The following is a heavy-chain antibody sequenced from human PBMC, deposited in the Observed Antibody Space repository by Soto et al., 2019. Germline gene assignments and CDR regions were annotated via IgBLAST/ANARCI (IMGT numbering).Heavy chain of an antibody. CDR2: IKQVGSEK. CDR1: GFTFSSYG. D-gene: IGHD1-7*01. Sequence: PGGSLRLSCAASGFTFSSYGMHWVRQAPGKGLEWVANIKQVGSEKYYVDSVKGRFTISRDNAKNSLYLQMNSLRAEDTAVYYCAREGTLSPHFDYWGQGTLVTVSS. J-gene: IGHJ4*02. V-gene: IGHV3-7*01. CDR3: AREGTLSPHFDY.